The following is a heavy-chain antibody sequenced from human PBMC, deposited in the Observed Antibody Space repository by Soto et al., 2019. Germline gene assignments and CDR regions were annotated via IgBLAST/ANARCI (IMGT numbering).Heavy chain of an antibody. CDR1: GFTFSTYA. V-gene: IGHV3-23*01. CDR2: VTGSGGA. Sequence: EVQLLESGGGLVQPGGSLRLSCAASGFTFSTYAMSWVRQAPGKGLEWVSTVTGSGGAYHADSVKGRFTISRDNSXXTLYLQMISLRAEDTDVYHCAKTGYPSSWYGPFAYWGQGTLATVSS. CDR3: AKTGYPSSWYGPFAY. D-gene: IGHD6-13*01. J-gene: IGHJ4*02.